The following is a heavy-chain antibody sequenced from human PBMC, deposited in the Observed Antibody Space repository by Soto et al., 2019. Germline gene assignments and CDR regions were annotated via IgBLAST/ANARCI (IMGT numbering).Heavy chain of an antibody. CDR2: FFTGGST. CDR1: GFNVSDNY. CDR3: VRERRGLGIGFDH. Sequence: EVLLVESGGGLIQPGGSLRLSCAAAGFNVSDNYMGWVRQPPGKGLEWVSSFFTGGSTDYADSVKGRFTISRDDSKNTVYLQTNSLRAEDTAVYFCVRERRGLGIGFDHWGQGTLVTVSS. J-gene: IGHJ4*02. V-gene: IGHV3-53*01. D-gene: IGHD6-19*01.